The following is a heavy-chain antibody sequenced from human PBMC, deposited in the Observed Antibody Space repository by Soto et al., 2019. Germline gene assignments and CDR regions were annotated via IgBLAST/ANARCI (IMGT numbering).Heavy chain of an antibody. CDR3: TTDLPTLIPQVDY. J-gene: IGHJ4*02. D-gene: IGHD4-4*01. V-gene: IGHV1-46*01. CDR1: GYIFTNYY. CDR2: INLSADRT. Sequence: ASVKVSCKASGYIFTNYYIHWVRQAPGQGLEWMGIINLSADRTSYAQKFQGRFTVTMDTSTSTVYMELGSLKTEDTAVYYCTTDLPTLIPQVDYWGQGTLVTVSS.